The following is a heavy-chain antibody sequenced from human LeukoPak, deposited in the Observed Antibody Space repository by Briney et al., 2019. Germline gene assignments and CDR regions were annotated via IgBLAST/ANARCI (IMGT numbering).Heavy chain of an antibody. CDR3: AGGPHGSGRVRYFDY. Sequence: RASVKVSCKASGYTFTSYGISWVRQAPGQGLEWMGWISAYNGNTNYAQKLQGRVTMTTDTSTSTAYMELRSLRSDDTAVYYCAGGPHGSGRVRYFDYWGQGTLVTVSS. D-gene: IGHD3-10*01. J-gene: IGHJ4*02. V-gene: IGHV1-18*01. CDR1: GYTFTSYG. CDR2: ISAYNGNT.